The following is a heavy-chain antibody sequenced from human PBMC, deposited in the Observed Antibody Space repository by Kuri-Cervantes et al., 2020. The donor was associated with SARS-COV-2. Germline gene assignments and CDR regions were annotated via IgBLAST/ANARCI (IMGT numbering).Heavy chain of an antibody. Sequence: SETLSLTCNVSGGSISSSSYYWGWIRQPPGKGREWLGSIYYSGSTYYNPSLKSRVTISVDTSKNQFSLKLSSVTAADTAVYYCARAPQKRITIFGVVGSFDYWGQGTLVTVSS. J-gene: IGHJ4*02. CDR3: ARAPQKRITIFGVVGSFDY. CDR2: IYYSGST. D-gene: IGHD3-3*01. V-gene: IGHV4-39*07. CDR1: GGSISSSSYY.